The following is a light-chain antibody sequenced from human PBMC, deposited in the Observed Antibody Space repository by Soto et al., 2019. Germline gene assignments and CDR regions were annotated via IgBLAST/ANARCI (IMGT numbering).Light chain of an antibody. CDR2: DAS. V-gene: IGKV3-11*01. J-gene: IGKJ1*01. Sequence: DIVLTQSPATLSLSPGGRATLSCRASQSVGRYLAWYQQRPGQAPSLLIYDASNRATGVPARFSGGGSGTDFTLTISSLEPEDFAVYYCQHYGYPQWTFGQGTKVDIK. CDR3: QHYGYPQWT. CDR1: QSVGRY.